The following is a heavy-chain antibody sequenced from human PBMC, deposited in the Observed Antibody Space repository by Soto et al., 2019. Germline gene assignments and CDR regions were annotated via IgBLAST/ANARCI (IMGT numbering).Heavy chain of an antibody. CDR3: ARRYFDWLLSGRSSFDP. V-gene: IGHV4-34*01. CDR1: GGAFSGYY. Sequence: SETLSLTCAVYGGAFSGYYCSWIRQPPGKGLEWIGEINHSGSTNYNPSLKSRVTISVDTSKNQFSLKLSSVTAADTAVYYCARRYFDWLLSGRSSFDPGGQGTLVT. CDR2: INHSGST. J-gene: IGHJ5*02. D-gene: IGHD3-9*01.